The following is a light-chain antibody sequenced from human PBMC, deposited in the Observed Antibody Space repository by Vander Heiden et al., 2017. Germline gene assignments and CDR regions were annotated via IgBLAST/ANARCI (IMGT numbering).Light chain of an antibody. CDR2: EVT. J-gene: IGLJ2*01. V-gene: IGLV2-23*02. CDR3: CSYAGGSTLV. CDR1: SSDVGTYNL. Sequence: SPGQSITIYCTGASSDVGTYNLVSWYQQHPGKAPKVMIYEVTKRPSAVSTRFSGSKSGNTASLTISGLQAEDEADYYCCSYAGGSTLVFGGGTKLTVL.